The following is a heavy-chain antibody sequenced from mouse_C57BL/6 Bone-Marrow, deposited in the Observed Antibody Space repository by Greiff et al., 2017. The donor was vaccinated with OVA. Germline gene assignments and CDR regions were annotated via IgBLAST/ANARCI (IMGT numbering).Heavy chain of an antibody. CDR3: ARLYDYDAY. V-gene: IGHV5-6*01. CDR2: ISSGGSYT. D-gene: IGHD2-4*01. Sequence: EVKLVESGGDLVKPGGSLKLSCAASGFTFSSYGMSWVRQTPDKRLEWVATISSGGSYTYYPDSVKGRFTISRDNAKNTLYLQMSSLKSEDTAMYYCARLYDYDAYWGQGTLVTVSA. CDR1: GFTFSSYG. J-gene: IGHJ3*01.